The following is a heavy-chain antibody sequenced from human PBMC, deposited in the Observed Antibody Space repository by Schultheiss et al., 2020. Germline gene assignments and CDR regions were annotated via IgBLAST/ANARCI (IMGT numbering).Heavy chain of an antibody. D-gene: IGHD3-22*01. J-gene: IGHJ1*01. Sequence: GGSLRLSCAASGFTFSSYGMHWVRQAPGKGLEWVSLTSASGRATHYLDSVKGRFTISRDNSKNTVYLQMNSLRADDTAVYYCAKDLDSSGYYDAEYFHHWGQGTLVTVSS. CDR2: TSASGRAT. CDR3: AKDLDSSGYYDAEYFHH. V-gene: IGHV3-23*01. CDR1: GFTFSSYG.